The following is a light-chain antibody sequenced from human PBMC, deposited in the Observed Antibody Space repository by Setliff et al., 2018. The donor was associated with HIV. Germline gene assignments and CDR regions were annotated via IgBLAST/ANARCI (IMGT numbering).Light chain of an antibody. CDR2: DVT. V-gene: IGLV2-11*01. Sequence: QSVLTQPRSVSGSPGQSVTFSCTGSSSDVGAYNYVSWYQQHPGKAPKLMIYDVTKRPSGVPDRFSGSKSGNTASLTISGLQAEDEADYYCCSYAGSYTYIFGSGT. J-gene: IGLJ1*01. CDR1: SSDVGAYNY. CDR3: CSYAGSYTYI.